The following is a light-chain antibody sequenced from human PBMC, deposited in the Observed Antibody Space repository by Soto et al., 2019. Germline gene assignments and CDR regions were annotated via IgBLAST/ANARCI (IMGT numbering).Light chain of an antibody. CDR3: QQYGSSPKT. Sequence: EIVLTQSPCTLSLSPGETATLSCGASQSVTDNYLAWYQEKPGQAPRLLIFGASTRATGIPDRFSGSGSGTDFTLTISRLEPEDFAVYYCQQYGSSPKTFGQGTKVDIK. CDR2: GAS. CDR1: QSVTDNY. J-gene: IGKJ1*01. V-gene: IGKV3-20*01.